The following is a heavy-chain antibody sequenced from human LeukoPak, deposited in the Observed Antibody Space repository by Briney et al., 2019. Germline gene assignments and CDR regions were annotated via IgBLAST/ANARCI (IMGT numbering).Heavy chain of an antibody. D-gene: IGHD6-19*01. J-gene: IGHJ4*02. Sequence: SAKVSCKASGFTFTSSAMQWVRQARGQRLAWIGWIVVGSGNTNYAQKFQERVTITRDMSTSTAYMELSSLGSEDTAVYYCAATNGSGLRFDYWGQGTLVTVSS. V-gene: IGHV1-58*02. CDR1: GFTFTSSA. CDR2: IVVGSGNT. CDR3: AATNGSGLRFDY.